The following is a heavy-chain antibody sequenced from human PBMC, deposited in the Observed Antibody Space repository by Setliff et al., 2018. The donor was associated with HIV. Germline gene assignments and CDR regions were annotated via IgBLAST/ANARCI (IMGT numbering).Heavy chain of an antibody. Sequence: GESLKISCQGSGYSFNTYWIGWVRQRPGKGLEWMGIVYPGDSETRYSPSFQGQVTISVDKSITTAYLQWSSLDPVDTATYYCAHLKATHGSLAWGQGTLVTVSS. CDR3: AHLKATHGSLA. J-gene: IGHJ5*02. CDR2: VYPGDSET. D-gene: IGHD5-12*01. V-gene: IGHV5-51*01. CDR1: GYSFNTYW.